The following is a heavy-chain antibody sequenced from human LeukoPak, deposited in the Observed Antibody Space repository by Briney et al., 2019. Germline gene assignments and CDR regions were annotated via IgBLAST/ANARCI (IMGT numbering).Heavy chain of an antibody. J-gene: IGHJ4*02. Sequence: GGSLRLXCAXSXXXFSNAWMSWVRQAPGKGLEWVGRIKSKTDGGTTDYAAPVKGRFTISRDDSKNTLYLQMNSLKTEDTAVYYCTAYRIAVAGTVDYWGQGTLVTVSS. V-gene: IGHV3-15*01. CDR3: TAYRIAVAGTVDY. CDR2: IKSKTDGGTT. D-gene: IGHD6-19*01. CDR1: XXXFSNAW.